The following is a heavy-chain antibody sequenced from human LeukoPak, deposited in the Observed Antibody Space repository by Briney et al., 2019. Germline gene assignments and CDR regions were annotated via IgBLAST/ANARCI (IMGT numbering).Heavy chain of an antibody. CDR3: ARAPANKYDSRLPEDF. Sequence: GTISYAQKFQSRVTMTTDTSTSTVYMELSSLRSEDTAVYYCARAPANKYDSRLPEDFWGQGTLVTVSS. CDR2: GTI. V-gene: IGHV1-46*01. D-gene: IGHD3-22*01. J-gene: IGHJ4*02.